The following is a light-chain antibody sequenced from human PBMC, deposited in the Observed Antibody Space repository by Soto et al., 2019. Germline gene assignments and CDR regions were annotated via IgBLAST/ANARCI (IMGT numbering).Light chain of an antibody. Sequence: QSVLTQPPSASGAPGQRVTISCSGSSSNIGSNYVYWYQQLPGTAPILLIYRNDERPSGVPARSSGSKTGTSASLAVSGLRSEDEADYYCATWDDSLTGQGVVFGGGTKLTVL. CDR1: SSNIGSNY. J-gene: IGLJ2*01. V-gene: IGLV1-47*01. CDR3: ATWDDSLTGQGVV. CDR2: RND.